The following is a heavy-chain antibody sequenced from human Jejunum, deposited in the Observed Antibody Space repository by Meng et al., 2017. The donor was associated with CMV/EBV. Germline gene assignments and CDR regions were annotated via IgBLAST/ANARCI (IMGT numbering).Heavy chain of an antibody. D-gene: IGHD4-11*01. Sequence: CAASGFTVTSNYMPWVRQAPGKGLEWVSGIYRGGNTFYAGSVKGRFTISRDTSKNTLFLQMNSLRADDTAIYYCVTDTTSNTPMDVWGQGTTVTVSS. J-gene: IGHJ6*02. CDR1: GFTVTSNY. CDR2: IYRGGNT. V-gene: IGHV3-53*01. CDR3: VTDTTSNTPMDV.